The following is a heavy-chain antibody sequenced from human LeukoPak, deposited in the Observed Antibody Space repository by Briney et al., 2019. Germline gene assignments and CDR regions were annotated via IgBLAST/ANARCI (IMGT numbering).Heavy chain of an antibody. D-gene: IGHD3-10*01. J-gene: IGHJ6*02. CDR1: GYIFTTYW. Sequence: GESLKISCKGSGYIFTTYWIGWVRQMPGKGLEWMGIIYPGDSDTRYSPSFQGQVTISADKSISTAYLQWTSLKASDTAMYYCARASGSYLPPYYYYDMDVWGQGTTVTVSS. CDR2: IYPGDSDT. V-gene: IGHV5-51*01. CDR3: ARASGSYLPPYYYYDMDV.